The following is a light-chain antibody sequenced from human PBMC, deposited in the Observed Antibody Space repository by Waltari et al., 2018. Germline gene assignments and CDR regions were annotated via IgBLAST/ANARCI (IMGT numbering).Light chain of an antibody. CDR2: HAS. CDR1: QRVTNY. V-gene: IGKV3-11*01. CDR3: QQRGIWPPIT. Sequence: EIVLTQSPVILSLSPGETATLSCRASQRVTNYLAWYQQRPGQDPRLLISHASKRATGVRARCSGSGSGTAVTLTINSREPEDFAVYYCQQRGIWPPITFGQGTRLEIK. J-gene: IGKJ5*01.